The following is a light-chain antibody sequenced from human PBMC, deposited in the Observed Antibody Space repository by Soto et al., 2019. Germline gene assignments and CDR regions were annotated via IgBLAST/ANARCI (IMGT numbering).Light chain of an antibody. CDR1: QIISSW. CDR3: QQYNSYPQT. V-gene: IGKV1-5*03. J-gene: IGKJ1*01. Sequence: DIQMTQSPSTLSASVGDRVTITCRASQIISSWLAWNQQKPGKAPKLLISKASSLESGVPSRFSGSGSGTEFTLTISSLQPDDFATYYCQQYNSYPQTFGQGTKVEIK. CDR2: KAS.